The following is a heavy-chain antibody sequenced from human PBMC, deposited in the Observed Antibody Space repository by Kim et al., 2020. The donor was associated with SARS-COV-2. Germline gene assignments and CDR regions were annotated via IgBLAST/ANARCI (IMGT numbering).Heavy chain of an antibody. CDR2: IWYDGSNK. J-gene: IGHJ4*02. V-gene: IGHV3-33*06. CDR1: GFTFSSYG. Sequence: GSLRLSCAASGFTFSSYGMHWVRQAPGKGLEWVAVIWYDGSNKYYADSVKGRFTISRDNSKNTLYLQMNSLRAEDTAVYYCAKGRNDSRSKGSGSYSFDYWGQGTLVTVSS. D-gene: IGHD3-10*01. CDR3: AKGRNDSRSKGSGSYSFDY.